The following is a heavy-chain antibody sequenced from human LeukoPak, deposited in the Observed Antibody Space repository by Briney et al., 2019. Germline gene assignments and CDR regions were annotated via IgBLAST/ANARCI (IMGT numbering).Heavy chain of an antibody. CDR2: IYYSDSGYYSDSGST. CDR1: GGSISSGSHY. V-gene: IGHV4-39*07. J-gene: IGHJ5*02. CDR3: GRTNYYASSGYPNCFDP. D-gene: IGHD3-22*01. Sequence: SETLSLTCTVSGGSISSGSHYRGWIRQPPGKGLEWIGNIYYSDSGYYSDSGSTYYNPSLKGRVTISVDASKNQFSLEVSSVTAADTAVYYCGRTNYYASSGYPNCFDPWGQGTLVTVSS.